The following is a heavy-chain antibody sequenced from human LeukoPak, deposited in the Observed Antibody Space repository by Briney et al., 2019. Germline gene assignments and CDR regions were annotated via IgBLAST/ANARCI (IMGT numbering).Heavy chain of an antibody. CDR1: GGTFNSYA. J-gene: IGHJ3*02. Sequence: GASVSVSCKASGGTFNSYAISWVRQAPGQGLEWMGGIIPIFGTANYAQKFQGRVTITTDESTSSAYMELSSLRSEDTAVYYCARVRGGFGEPSPNDAFDIWGQGTMVTVSS. CDR2: IIPIFGTA. CDR3: ARVRGGFGEPSPNDAFDI. V-gene: IGHV1-69*05. D-gene: IGHD3-10*01.